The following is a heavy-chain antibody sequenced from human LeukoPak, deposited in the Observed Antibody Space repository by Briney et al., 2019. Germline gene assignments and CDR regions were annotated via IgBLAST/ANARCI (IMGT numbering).Heavy chain of an antibody. J-gene: IGHJ4*02. CDR2: ISAYNGNT. V-gene: IGHV1-18*01. CDR3: ARGPGYYDSSGYYHY. D-gene: IGHD3-22*01. Sequence: ASVKVSCKASGYTFTSYGISWVRQAPGQGLAWMGWISAYNGNTNYAQKLQGRVTMTTDTSTSTAYMELRSLRSDDTAVYYCARGPGYYDSSGYYHYWGQGTLVTVSS. CDR1: GYTFTSYG.